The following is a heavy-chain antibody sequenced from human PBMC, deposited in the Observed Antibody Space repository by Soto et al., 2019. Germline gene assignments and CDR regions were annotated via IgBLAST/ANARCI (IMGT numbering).Heavy chain of an antibody. D-gene: IGHD2-2*02. CDR2: TYYRSKWYN. J-gene: IGHJ6*02. Sequence: SQTLSLTCAISGDSVSSNSAAWNWIRQSPSRGLEWLGRTYYRSKWYNDYAVSVKSRITINPATSKNQFSLQLNSVTPEDTAVYYCAREGRYCSSTSCYKDYYYYGMDVWGQGTTVTVSS. CDR3: AREGRYCSSTSCYKDYYYYGMDV. CDR1: GDSVSSNSAA. V-gene: IGHV6-1*01.